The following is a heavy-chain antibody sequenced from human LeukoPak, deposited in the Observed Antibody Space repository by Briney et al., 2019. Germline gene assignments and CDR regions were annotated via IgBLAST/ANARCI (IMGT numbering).Heavy chain of an antibody. CDR2: IIPIFGTA. V-gene: IGHV1-69*01. CDR1: GGTFSSYA. Sequence: ASVKVSCKASGGTFSSYAISWVRQAPGQGLEWMGGIIPIFGTANYAQKFQGRVMITADESTSTAYMELSSLRSEDTAVYYCARARDRWSRYAFDIWGQGTMVTVSS. D-gene: IGHD4-23*01. CDR3: ARARDRWSRYAFDI. J-gene: IGHJ3*02.